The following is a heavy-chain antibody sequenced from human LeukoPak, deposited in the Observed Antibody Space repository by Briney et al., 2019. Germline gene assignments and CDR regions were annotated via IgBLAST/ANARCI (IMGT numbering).Heavy chain of an antibody. J-gene: IGHJ6*02. CDR2: IYSGGST. CDR1: GFTVSSNY. Sequence: GGSLRLSCAASGFTVSSNYINWVRQAPGKGLEWVSVIYSGGSTYYADSVKGGFIISRDNSKNTLYLQMNSLRAEDTAVYYCARDSSGYYYRLYYGMDVWGQGTTVTVSS. CDR3: ARDSSGYYYRLYYGMDV. D-gene: IGHD3-22*01. V-gene: IGHV3-66*01.